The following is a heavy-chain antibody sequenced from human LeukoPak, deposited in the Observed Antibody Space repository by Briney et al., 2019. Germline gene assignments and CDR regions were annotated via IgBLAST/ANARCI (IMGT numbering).Heavy chain of an antibody. J-gene: IGHJ3*02. Sequence: PSETLSLTCTVSGGSISSYYWSWIRQPAGKGLEWIGRIYTSGSTNYNPSLKSRVTMSVDTSKNQFSLMLSSVTAADTAVYYCARERDYYDSRDAFDIWGQGTMVTVSS. CDR3: ARERDYYDSRDAFDI. CDR2: IYTSGST. CDR1: GGSISSYY. D-gene: IGHD3-22*01. V-gene: IGHV4-4*07.